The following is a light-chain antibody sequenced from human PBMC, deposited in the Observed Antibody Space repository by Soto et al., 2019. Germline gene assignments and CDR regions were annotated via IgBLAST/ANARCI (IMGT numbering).Light chain of an antibody. CDR1: SGDIGSYNR. CDR2: EVT. J-gene: IGLJ1*01. Sequence: QSALTQPASVSGSPGQSITISCTGTSGDIGSYNRVSWYQQHPGKAPKLIIYEVTDRPSGVSNRFSGSKSGNTASLTISGLQAEDEAEYYCSSYTKSNTRACVFGTGTKLTVL. V-gene: IGLV2-14*01. CDR3: SSYTKSNTRACV.